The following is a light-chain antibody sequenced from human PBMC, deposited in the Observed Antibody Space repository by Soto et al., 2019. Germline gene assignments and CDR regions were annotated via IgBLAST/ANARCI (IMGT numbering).Light chain of an antibody. CDR3: QQSYSPLRT. CDR2: AAS. V-gene: IGKV1-39*01. J-gene: IGKJ5*01. CDR1: QRLXSY. Sequence: QLTQSPSALSASVGDSVTITCRASQRLXSYFNWYQQKPGKAPNFLXDAASSLQRGGPSRLSGSGSATDFTLPISSLQPEDFSPYYCQQSYSPLRTFGQGTRLEIK.